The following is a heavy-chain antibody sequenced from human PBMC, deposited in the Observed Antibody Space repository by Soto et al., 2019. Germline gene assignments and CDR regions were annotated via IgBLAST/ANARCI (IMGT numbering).Heavy chain of an antibody. V-gene: IGHV4-39*02. CDR2: IYYSGST. CDR3: AGEGARYLRQWLDGNGWFDP. J-gene: IGHJ5*02. D-gene: IGHD6-19*01. Sequence: SETLSLTCTVSGGSISSSSYYWGWIRQPPGKGLEWIGSIYYSGSTYYNPSLKSRVTISVDTSKNQFSLKLSSVTAADTAVYYCAGEGARYLRQWLDGNGWFDPWGQGTLVTVSS. CDR1: GGSISSSSYY.